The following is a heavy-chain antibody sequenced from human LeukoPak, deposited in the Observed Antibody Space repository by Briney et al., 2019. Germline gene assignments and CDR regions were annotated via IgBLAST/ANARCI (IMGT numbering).Heavy chain of an antibody. CDR1: GFTVSSNY. CDR3: ARGSEATPGFGAFDI. Sequence: GGSLRLSCAASGFTVSSNYMSWVRQAPGKGLEWVAVIYSGGSTYYADSVKGRFTISRDNAKNSLYLQMNSLRAEDTAVYYCARGSEATPGFGAFDIWGQGTMVTVSS. V-gene: IGHV3-66*01. J-gene: IGHJ3*02. D-gene: IGHD2-15*01. CDR2: IYSGGST.